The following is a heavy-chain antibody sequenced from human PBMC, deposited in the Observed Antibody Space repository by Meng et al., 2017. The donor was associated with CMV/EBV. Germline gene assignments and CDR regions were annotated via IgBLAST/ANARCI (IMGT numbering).Heavy chain of an antibody. V-gene: IGHV3-15*01. CDR1: GFTFSNAW. CDR2: IKSKTDGGTT. Sequence: GGSLRLSCAASGFTFSNAWMSWVRQAPGKGLEWVGRIKSKTDGGTTDYAAPVKGRFTISRDDSKNTLYLQMNSLKTEDTAVYYCTTDVYWDFLSGYPTRPFDYWGQGTPVTVSS. CDR3: TTDVYWDFLSGYPTRPFDY. D-gene: IGHD3-3*02. J-gene: IGHJ4*02.